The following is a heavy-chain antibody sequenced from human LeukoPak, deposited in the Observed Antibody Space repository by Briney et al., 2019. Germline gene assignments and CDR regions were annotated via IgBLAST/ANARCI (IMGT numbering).Heavy chain of an antibody. D-gene: IGHD3-22*01. CDR1: GFTFSSYA. V-gene: IGHV3-30*04. CDR3: ASSSGYYSLFGY. J-gene: IGHJ4*02. CDR2: ISYDGSNK. Sequence: GGSLRLSCAASGFTFSSYAMHWVRQAPDKGREWVAVISYDGSNKYYADSVKGRFTISRDNSKNTLYLQMNSLRAEDTAVYYCASSSGYYSLFGYWGQGTLVTVSS.